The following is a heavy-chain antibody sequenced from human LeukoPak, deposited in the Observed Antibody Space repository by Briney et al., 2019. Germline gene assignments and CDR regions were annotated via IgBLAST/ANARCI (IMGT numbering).Heavy chain of an antibody. Sequence: GASVKVSCKASGGTFSSYAISWVRQAPGQGLEWMGRIIPILGIANYAQKFQGRVTMTRNTSISTAYMELSSLRSEDTAVYYCARASRGYCSGGSCYAYWGQGTLVTVSS. CDR3: ARASRGYCSGGSCYAY. CDR2: IIPILGIA. V-gene: IGHV1-69*04. CDR1: GGTFSSYA. D-gene: IGHD2-15*01. J-gene: IGHJ4*02.